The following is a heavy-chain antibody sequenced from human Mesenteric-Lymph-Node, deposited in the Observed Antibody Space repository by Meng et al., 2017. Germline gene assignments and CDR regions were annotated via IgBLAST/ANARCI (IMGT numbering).Heavy chain of an antibody. CDR2: IYHSRTT. Sequence: VKLRDSGPVMVDASGTLFISCAVCGGSMSSSNWWSWVRQAPGKGLEWIGKIYHSRTTIYNPSLKSRVTMSVDNSKNQFSLKLNSMTAADTAVYYCARDPTGGEDHQRVWGQGTLVTVSS. J-gene: IGHJ4*02. CDR3: ARDPTGGEDHQRV. V-gene: IGHV4-4*02. D-gene: IGHD1-14*01. CDR1: GGSMSSSNW.